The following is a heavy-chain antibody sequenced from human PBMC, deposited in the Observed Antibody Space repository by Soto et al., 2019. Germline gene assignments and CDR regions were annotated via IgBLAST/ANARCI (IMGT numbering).Heavy chain of an antibody. CDR3: ARIRSSAY. Sequence: EVQLVESGGDLVQPGGSLRLSCAASEFTFSCYWMTWVRQAPGKGLEWVASIKEDGTEQYYVDSVKGRFTVSRDNAKNSLYLQMNNLRVEDTGVYDCARIRSSAYWGQGTLVTVSS. J-gene: IGHJ4*02. V-gene: IGHV3-7*01. CDR2: IKEDGTEQ. D-gene: IGHD3-10*01. CDR1: EFTFSCYW.